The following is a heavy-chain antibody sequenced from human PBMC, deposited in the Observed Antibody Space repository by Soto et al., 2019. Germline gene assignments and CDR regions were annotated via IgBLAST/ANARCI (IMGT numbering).Heavy chain of an antibody. CDR3: ARERVLRSGWFDP. Sequence: QVQLRESGPGLVKPSQALSLVCSVSGDSITSGGYYWTWLRQRPGKGLEWIGYIYFTGRAYYNPSLKSRMTMSVDTSKNQFSLRLSSVTAADTAFYYCARERVLRSGWFDPWGQGTLVTVSS. CDR1: GDSITSGGYY. V-gene: IGHV4-31*03. J-gene: IGHJ5*02. D-gene: IGHD1-26*01. CDR2: IYFTGRA.